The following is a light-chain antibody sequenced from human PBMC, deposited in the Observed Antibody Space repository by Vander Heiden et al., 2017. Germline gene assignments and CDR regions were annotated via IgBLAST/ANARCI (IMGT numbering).Light chain of an antibody. V-gene: IGKV1-6*01. J-gene: IGKJ1*01. Sequence: VQMTPSPSSLSASVGDRVTITCRASQGIRNDLGWYQQKPGKAPKLLIYAASSLQSGVPSRFSGSGSGTDFTLTISSLQPEDFATYYCQQDYNYPRTFGQGTKVEIK. CDR2: AAS. CDR1: QGIRND. CDR3: QQDYNYPRT.